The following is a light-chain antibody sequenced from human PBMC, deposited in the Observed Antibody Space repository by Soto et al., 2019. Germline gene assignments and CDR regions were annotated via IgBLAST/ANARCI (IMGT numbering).Light chain of an antibody. CDR2: DAS. V-gene: IGKV1-13*02. CDR3: QQYSSYPYT. CDR1: QSINRD. Sequence: IQMTQSPSSLSASVGDRVTITCRASQSINRDLHWYQQKPGKASKLLIYDASSLESGVPSRFSGSGSGTEFTLTISSLQPDDFATYYCQQYSSYPYTVGQGTKVDSK. J-gene: IGKJ2*01.